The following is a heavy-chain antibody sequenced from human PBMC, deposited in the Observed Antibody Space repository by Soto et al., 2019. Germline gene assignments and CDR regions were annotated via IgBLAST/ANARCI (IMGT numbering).Heavy chain of an antibody. V-gene: IGHV3-15*01. CDR1: GFTFSNAW. CDR2: IKSKTDGGTT. Sequence: GGSLRLSCAASGFTFSNAWMSWVRQAPGKGLEWVGRIKSKTDGGTTDYAAPVKGRFTISRDDSKNTLYLQMNSLKTEDTAVYYCTTDVFKFPNCSSTSCYADTIYHVDYWGQGTLVTVSS. J-gene: IGHJ4*02. D-gene: IGHD2-2*01. CDR3: TTDVFKFPNCSSTSCYADTIYHVDY.